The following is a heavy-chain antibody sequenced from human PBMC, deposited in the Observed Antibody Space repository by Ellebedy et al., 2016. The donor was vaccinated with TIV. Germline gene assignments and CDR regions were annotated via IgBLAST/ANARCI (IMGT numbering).Heavy chain of an antibody. Sequence: GESLKISCAASGFTFSRDAMTWVRQAPGKGLEWISALSGSGGSTYYADSVKGRFTISRDNSKNTLYLKMNSLRAEDTAVYYCATPASAVAGDWFDSWGQGTLVTVSS. CDR3: ATPASAVAGDWFDS. CDR2: LSGSGGST. CDR1: GFTFSRDA. D-gene: IGHD6-19*01. V-gene: IGHV3-23*01. J-gene: IGHJ5*01.